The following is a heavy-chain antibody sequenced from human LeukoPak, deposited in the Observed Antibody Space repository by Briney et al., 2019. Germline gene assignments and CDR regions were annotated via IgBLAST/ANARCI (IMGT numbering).Heavy chain of an antibody. CDR1: GYSFTAFY. Sequence: ASVTVSCKASGYSFTAFYIHWVRQAPGQGLEWMGWIHPRSGDTRYAQKFQGRVTMARDTSISTVYMDLSSLGSDDTAVYYCARDGEYGTGSYYRGSFDYWGQGILVTVSS. J-gene: IGHJ4*02. D-gene: IGHD3-10*01. V-gene: IGHV1-2*02. CDR2: IHPRSGDT. CDR3: ARDGEYGTGSYYRGSFDY.